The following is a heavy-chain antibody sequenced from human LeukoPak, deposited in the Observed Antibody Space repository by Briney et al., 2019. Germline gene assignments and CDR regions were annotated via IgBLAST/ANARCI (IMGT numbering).Heavy chain of an antibody. D-gene: IGHD1-26*01. CDR1: EYTFTSYD. V-gene: IGHV1-8*01. Sequence: GASLKVSCKASEYTFTSYDINWVRQVTGQGLEWMGWMNPNSGNTGYAQSFQGRVTMTRNTSISTAYMERSSLRSEDTAVYYCARTFRVGATATRAFDIWGQGTMVTVSS. CDR2: MNPNSGNT. CDR3: ARTFRVGATATRAFDI. J-gene: IGHJ3*02.